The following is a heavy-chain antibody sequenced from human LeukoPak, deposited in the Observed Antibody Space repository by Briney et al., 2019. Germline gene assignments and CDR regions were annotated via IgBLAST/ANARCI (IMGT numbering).Heavy chain of an antibody. Sequence: PSETLSLTCAVYGGSFSGYYWSWIRQPPGKGLEWIGEINHSGSTNYNPSLKSRVTISADTSKNQFSLKLSSVTAADTAVYYCARGLSAWEGYYYYYYYMDVWGKGTTVTVSS. D-gene: IGHD1-26*01. V-gene: IGHV4-34*01. CDR3: ARGLSAWEGYYYYYYYMDV. CDR2: INHSGST. CDR1: GGSFSGYY. J-gene: IGHJ6*03.